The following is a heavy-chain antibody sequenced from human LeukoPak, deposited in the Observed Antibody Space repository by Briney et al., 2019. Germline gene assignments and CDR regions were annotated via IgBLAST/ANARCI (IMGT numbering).Heavy chain of an antibody. Sequence: GASVRVSCKASGGTFSSYAISWVRQAPGQGLEWMGGIIPIFGTANYAQKFQGRVTITADESTSTAYMELSSLRSEVTAVYYCAEGIGDSSGFYWGQGTLVTVSS. J-gene: IGHJ4*02. CDR1: GGTFSSYA. D-gene: IGHD3-22*01. CDR2: IIPIFGTA. CDR3: AEGIGDSSGFY. V-gene: IGHV1-69*13.